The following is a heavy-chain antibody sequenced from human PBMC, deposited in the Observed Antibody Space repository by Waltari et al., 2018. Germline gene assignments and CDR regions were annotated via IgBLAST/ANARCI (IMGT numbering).Heavy chain of an antibody. CDR1: GFTFSSYG. CDR3: ARDNFLTAAINYYYGMDV. D-gene: IGHD2-2*01. J-gene: IGHJ6*02. V-gene: IGHV3-33*01. Sequence: QVQLVESGGGVVQPGRSLRLSCAASGFTFSSYGMHWVRQAPGKGLEWVAVIWYDGSNKYYADSVKGRFTISRDNSKNTLYLQMNSLRAEDTAVYYCARDNFLTAAINYYYGMDVWGQGTTVTVSS. CDR2: IWYDGSNK.